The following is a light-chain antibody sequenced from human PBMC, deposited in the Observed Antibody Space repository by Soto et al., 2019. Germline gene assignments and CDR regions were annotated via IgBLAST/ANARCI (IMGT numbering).Light chain of an antibody. CDR2: DVS. CDR1: SSEIGGYNY. Sequence: SVLAQPASLSWAPGQSITISCTGTSSEIGGYNYVSWYQQHPGKAPKLMIYDVSDRPSGVTNRFSASKSGNTASLTISGLQAEDEADYYCCSYTSSSTPWVFGTGTKVTVL. J-gene: IGLJ1*01. V-gene: IGLV2-14*03. CDR3: CSYTSSSTPWV.